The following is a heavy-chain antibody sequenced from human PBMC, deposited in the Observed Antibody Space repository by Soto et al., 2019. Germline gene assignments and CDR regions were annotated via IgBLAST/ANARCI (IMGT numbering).Heavy chain of an antibody. CDR1: GGSLSDYN. V-gene: IGHV4-34*01. J-gene: IGHJ6*02. CDR2: ISHSAIT. Sequence: SETLSLTCAVYGGSLSDYNWNWIRQPPGKGLEWVGEISHSAITNYTPSLKSRVTMSIDTSKKQFSLMLSSVTATDTAVYYCARGRRFCRYGMDVWGQVTTGTASS. D-gene: IGHD2-15*01. CDR3: ARGRRFCRYGMDV.